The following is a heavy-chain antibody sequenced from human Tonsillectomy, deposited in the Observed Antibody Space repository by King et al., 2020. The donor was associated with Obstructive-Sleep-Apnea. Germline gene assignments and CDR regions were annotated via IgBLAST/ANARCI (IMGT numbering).Heavy chain of an antibody. D-gene: IGHD6-13*01. CDR2: IYPGDSDT. Sequence: QLVQSGAEVKKPGESLRISCKGSGYSFTNYWIGWVRQMPGKGLEWMGIIYPGDSDTRYSPSFQGQVTISADKSISTTYLQWSSLAASDSAMYYCARPMATAGSSNWHFDLWGRGTLVTVSS. V-gene: IGHV5-51*01. CDR1: GYSFTNYW. CDR3: ARPMATAGSSNWHFDL. J-gene: IGHJ2*01.